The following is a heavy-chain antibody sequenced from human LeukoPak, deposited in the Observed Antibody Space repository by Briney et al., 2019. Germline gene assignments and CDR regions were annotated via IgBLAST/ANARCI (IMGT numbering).Heavy chain of an antibody. CDR1: GFTFSSYG. CDR3: AKDRGGGKGAPDDY. D-gene: IGHD4-23*01. CDR2: ISYDGSNK. V-gene: IGHV3-30*18. J-gene: IGHJ4*02. Sequence: PGRSLRLSCAASGFTFSSYGMHWVRQAPGKGLEWVAVISYDGSNKYYADSVKGRFTISRDNSKNTLYLQMNSLRAEDTAVYYCAKDRGGGKGAPDDYWGQGTLVTVSS.